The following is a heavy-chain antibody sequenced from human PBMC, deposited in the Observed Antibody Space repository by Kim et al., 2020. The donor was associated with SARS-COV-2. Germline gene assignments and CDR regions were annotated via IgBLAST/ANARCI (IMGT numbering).Heavy chain of an antibody. J-gene: IGHJ4*02. Sequence: GSLRLSCAASGFTFSSYVMSWVRQAPGKGLEWVSVISGSGGRTYYADSVKGRFTVSRDNSKNTLYLQMNSLRAEDTAVYYCAKGDYDILTGIDLWGQGTLVTVSS. D-gene: IGHD3-9*01. V-gene: IGHV3-23*01. CDR1: GFTFSSYV. CDR2: ISGSGGRT. CDR3: AKGDYDILTGIDL.